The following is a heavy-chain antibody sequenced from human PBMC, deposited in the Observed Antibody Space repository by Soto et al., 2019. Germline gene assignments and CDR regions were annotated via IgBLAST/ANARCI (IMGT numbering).Heavy chain of an antibody. Sequence: EVQLLESGGALVQPGGSLRLSCAASGFTFSSRAMTWVRQPPGKGLEWVSTISGTGGTAYYADSVKGRFTITRDDTENTLYLQMNGLRAEDTALYYCATGYNYGCYSYAMDVWGQGTTVWVSS. CDR2: ISGTGGTA. CDR1: GFTFSSRA. V-gene: IGHV3-23*01. CDR3: ATGYNYGCYSYAMDV. D-gene: IGHD5-18*01. J-gene: IGHJ6*02.